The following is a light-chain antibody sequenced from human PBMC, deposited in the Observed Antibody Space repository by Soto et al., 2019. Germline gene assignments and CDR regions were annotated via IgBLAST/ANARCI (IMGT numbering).Light chain of an antibody. V-gene: IGKV3-11*01. CDR3: QQRSNWPPYT. CDR1: QSVSSY. Sequence: EIVLTQYPATLSLSPGERATLSCRASQSVSSYLAWYQQKPGQAPRLLIYDASNRATGIPARFSGSGSGTDFTLTISSLEPEDVAVYYCQQRSNWPPYTFGQGNKLEIK. CDR2: DAS. J-gene: IGKJ2*01.